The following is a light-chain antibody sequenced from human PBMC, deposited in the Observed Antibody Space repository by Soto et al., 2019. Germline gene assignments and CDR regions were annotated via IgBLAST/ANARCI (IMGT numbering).Light chain of an antibody. Sequence: EIVMTQSPATLSVSPGERATLSCRASQSVSNTLAWYQQKPGQAPRLLMYGASIRATGIPARFSGGGSGTQLTLTISSLQSEDFAVYYCQQYDNWPYTFGQGTKVDIK. CDR2: GAS. CDR3: QQYDNWPYT. J-gene: IGKJ2*01. CDR1: QSVSNT. V-gene: IGKV3-15*01.